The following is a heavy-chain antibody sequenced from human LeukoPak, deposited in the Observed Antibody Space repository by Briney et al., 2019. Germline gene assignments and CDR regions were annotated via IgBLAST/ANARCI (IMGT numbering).Heavy chain of an antibody. CDR2: ISSSGSTI. Sequence: GGSLRLSCAASGFTFSDYYMSWIRQAPGKGLEWVSYISSSGSTIYYADSVKGRFTISRDNAKNSLYLQMNSLRAEDTAVYYCARVQYYYGSGYIDYYYYMDVWGKGTTVTVSS. J-gene: IGHJ6*03. V-gene: IGHV3-11*04. CDR1: GFTFSDYY. CDR3: ARVQYYYGSGYIDYYYYMDV. D-gene: IGHD3-10*01.